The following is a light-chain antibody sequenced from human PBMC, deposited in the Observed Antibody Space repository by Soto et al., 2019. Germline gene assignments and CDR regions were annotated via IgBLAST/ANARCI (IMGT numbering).Light chain of an antibody. Sequence: DIQMTQSPSSLSASVGDRVTITCRASQGISTSLAWYQLKPGRLPNLLIYAASTLKSGVPSRFSGSGSGTNFTLTISSPQPEDVATYYCQEYTSAPRGITFGQGTRLEIK. J-gene: IGKJ5*01. CDR2: AAS. CDR1: QGISTS. CDR3: QEYTSAPRGIT. V-gene: IGKV1-27*01.